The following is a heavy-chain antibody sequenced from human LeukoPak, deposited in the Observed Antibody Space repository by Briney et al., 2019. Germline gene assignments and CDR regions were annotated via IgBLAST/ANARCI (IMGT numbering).Heavy chain of an antibody. CDR2: IWYDGSNK. V-gene: IGHV3-33*01. J-gene: IGHJ4*02. Sequence: QPGRSLRLSCAASGFTFSNYGMHWVRQAPGKGLEWVALIWYDGSNKYYADSVKGRFTISRDNSKNTLYLQMNSLRAEDTAVYYCARDRGSSGYTTGDFDYWGQGTLVTVSS. D-gene: IGHD3-22*01. CDR3: ARDRGSSGYTTGDFDY. CDR1: GFTFSNYG.